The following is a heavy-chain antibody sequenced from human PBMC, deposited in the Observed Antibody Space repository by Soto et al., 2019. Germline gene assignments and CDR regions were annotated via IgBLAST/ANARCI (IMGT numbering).Heavy chain of an antibody. CDR1: GGSISSGGYS. D-gene: IGHD3-16*01. CDR2: IYHSGST. V-gene: IGHV4-30-2*02. Sequence: PSQTLSLTCAVSGGSISSGGYSWSWIRQPPGKGLEWIGYIYHSGSTYYNPSLKSRVTISVDTSKNQFSLKLSSVTAADTALYYCARFTVWGSYSAFDYLGQGNLVTGS. CDR3: ARFTVWGSYSAFDY. J-gene: IGHJ4*02.